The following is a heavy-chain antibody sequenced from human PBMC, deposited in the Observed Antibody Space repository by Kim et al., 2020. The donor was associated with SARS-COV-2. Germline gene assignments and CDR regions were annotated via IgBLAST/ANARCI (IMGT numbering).Heavy chain of an antibody. CDR2: ISANGHYI. CDR3: ATLNDVISRAFDI. J-gene: IGHJ3*02. D-gene: IGHD3-10*01. V-gene: IGHV3-23*01. Sequence: GGSLRLSCAASGFTFSAYTMNWVRQAPGKGLEWVSTISANGHYIFYADSVQGRFTISRDNSKSTLSVQMNSLRPEDTAVYYCATLNDVISRAFDIWGQGTMVTVSS. CDR1: GFTFSAYT.